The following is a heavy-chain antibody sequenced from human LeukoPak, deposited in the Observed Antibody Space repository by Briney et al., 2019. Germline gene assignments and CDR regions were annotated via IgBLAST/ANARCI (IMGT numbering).Heavy chain of an antibody. CDR2: INSDGSST. CDR1: GFTFSSYW. V-gene: IGHV3-74*01. D-gene: IGHD6-6*01. Sequence: GGSLRLPCAASGFTFSSYWMHWVRQAPGKGLVWVSRINSDGSSTSYADSVKGRFTISRDNAKNTLYLQMNSLRAEDTAVYYCARMYSSSSYYFDYWGQGTLVTVSS. CDR3: ARMYSSSSYYFDY. J-gene: IGHJ4*02.